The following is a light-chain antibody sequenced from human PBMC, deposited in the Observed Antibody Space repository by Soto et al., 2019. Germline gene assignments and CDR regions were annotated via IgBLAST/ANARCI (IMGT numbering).Light chain of an antibody. J-gene: IGKJ5*01. V-gene: IGKV3-20*01. Sequence: EIVLTQSPGTLSLSPGERATLSCRASQSVSSTYLAWYQQKPGQAPRLLIYDVSNRATGIPDRFSGSGSGTDFTLTISRLEPEDFAVYFCQRYGSSPLITFGQGTRLEIK. CDR2: DVS. CDR1: QSVSSTY. CDR3: QRYGSSPLIT.